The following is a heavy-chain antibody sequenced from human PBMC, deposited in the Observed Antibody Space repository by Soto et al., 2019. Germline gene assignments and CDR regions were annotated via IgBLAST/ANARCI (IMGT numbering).Heavy chain of an antibody. J-gene: IGHJ4*02. CDR3: ARENYYALDY. CDR2: IHTSGSA. V-gene: IGHV4-4*07. Sequence: PSETLSLTCSVSGSITSFYWSWIRQPAGEGLEWIGRIHTSGSASYNPSLKSRVTMSVDTSKNQFSLKVNSVTAADTALYYCARENYYALDYWGPGTLVTVSS. D-gene: IGHD3-10*01. CDR1: GSITSFY.